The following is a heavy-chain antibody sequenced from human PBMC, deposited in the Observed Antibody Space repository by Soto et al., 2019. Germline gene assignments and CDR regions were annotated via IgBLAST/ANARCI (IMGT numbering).Heavy chain of an antibody. CDR3: VRDGSKTLRDWFDP. D-gene: IGHD4-17*01. CDR2: VYATGPT. J-gene: IGHJ5*02. CDR1: GGSSKKFY. V-gene: IGHV4-4*07. Sequence: QVHLQESGPGLVKPSETLSLSCSVSGGSSKKFYWSWIRKTAGKGLEWMGRVYATGPTDYNPSLRCRVAMSVDISRKTFSLRLTSVTADDTGVYYCVRDGSKTLRDWFDPWGQGKLVTVSS.